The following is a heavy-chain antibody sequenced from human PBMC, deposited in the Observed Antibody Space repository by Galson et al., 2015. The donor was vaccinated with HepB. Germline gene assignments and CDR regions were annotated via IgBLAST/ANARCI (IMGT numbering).Heavy chain of an antibody. D-gene: IGHD3-10*01. CDR3: AKDKAGWYYGSGSYYFDY. CDR1: GFTFDDYA. V-gene: IGHV3-43D*03. Sequence: SLRLSCAASGFTFDDYAMHWVRQAPGKGLEWVSLISWDGGSTYYADSVKGRFTISRDNSKNSLYLQMNSLRAEDTALYCCAKDKAGWYYGSGSYYFDYWGQGTLVTVSS. CDR2: ISWDGGST. J-gene: IGHJ4*02.